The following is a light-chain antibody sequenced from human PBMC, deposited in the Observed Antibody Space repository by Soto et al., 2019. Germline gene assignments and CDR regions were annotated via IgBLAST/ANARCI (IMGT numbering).Light chain of an antibody. CDR2: GTS. Sequence: EIVLTQSPGTLSLSPGERATLSCRASQSVPRSYLAWYQQKPGQAPRLLIYGTSSRATGIPDRFSGSGSGTDFTLTSSRLETEDFAVFYCQQYGSSITFGQGTRLEIK. J-gene: IGKJ5*01. CDR1: QSVPRSY. V-gene: IGKV3-20*01. CDR3: QQYGSSIT.